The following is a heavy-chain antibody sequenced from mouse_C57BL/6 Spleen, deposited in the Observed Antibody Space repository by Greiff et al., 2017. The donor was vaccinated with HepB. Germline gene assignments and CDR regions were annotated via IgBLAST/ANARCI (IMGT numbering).Heavy chain of an antibody. CDR1: GYAFSSYW. J-gene: IGHJ3*01. CDR3: ARGDYDVGFAY. V-gene: IGHV1-80*01. CDR2: IYPGDGDT. Sequence: LVEPGASVKISCKASGYAFSSYWMNWVKQRPGKGLEWIGQIYPGDGDTNYNGKFKGKATLTADKSSSTAYMQLSSLTSEDSAVYFCARGDYDVGFAYWGQGTLVTVSA. D-gene: IGHD2-4*01.